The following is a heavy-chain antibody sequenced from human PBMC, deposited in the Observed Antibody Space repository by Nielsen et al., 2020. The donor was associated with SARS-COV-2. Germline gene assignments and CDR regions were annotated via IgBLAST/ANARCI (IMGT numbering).Heavy chain of an antibody. V-gene: IGHV3-23*01. CDR3: VKWVELDFGYYYYGMDV. J-gene: IGHJ6*02. Sequence: GESLKISCAASGFTFDNYAMTWVRPAPGKGLEWVSVIKRRGGSTYYADSVKGRFTISRDNSRNTLYLQMNSLRVEDTAVYYCVKWVELDFGYYYYGMDVWCQGTTVTVSS. D-gene: IGHD1-26*01. CDR1: GFTFDNYA. CDR2: IKRRGGST.